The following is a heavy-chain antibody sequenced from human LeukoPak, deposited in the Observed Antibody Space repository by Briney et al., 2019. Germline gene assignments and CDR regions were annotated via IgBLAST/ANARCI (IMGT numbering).Heavy chain of an antibody. D-gene: IGHD1-26*01. CDR2: ISSSSSYI. Sequence: PGGSLRLSCAASGFTFSSYSMNWVRQAPGKGLEWVSSISSSSSYIYYADSVKGRFTISRDNAKNSLYLQMNSLRAEDTAVYYCAKAGAWEGYFDLWGRGTLVTVSS. CDR3: AKAGAWEGYFDL. J-gene: IGHJ2*01. V-gene: IGHV3-21*04. CDR1: GFTFSSYS.